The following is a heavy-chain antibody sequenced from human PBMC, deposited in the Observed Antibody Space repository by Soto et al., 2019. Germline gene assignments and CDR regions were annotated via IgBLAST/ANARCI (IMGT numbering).Heavy chain of an antibody. D-gene: IGHD1-26*01. CDR1: GDFHSTSSHY. Sequence: QLQLQESGPGLVKPSETLSLTCTVSGDFHSTSSHYWGWIRQPPGKGLEWLGSMYYSGSTSYNPSLKSRATISVDTSKNQFSLKLTSLTIADTAVYYCVSNPWELGWFDPCGHGTLVTLSS. J-gene: IGHJ5*02. CDR2: MYYSGST. CDR3: VSNPWELGWFDP. V-gene: IGHV4-39*01.